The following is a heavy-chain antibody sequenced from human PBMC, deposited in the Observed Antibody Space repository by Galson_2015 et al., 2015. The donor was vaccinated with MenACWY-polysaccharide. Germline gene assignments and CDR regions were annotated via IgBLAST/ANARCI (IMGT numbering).Heavy chain of an antibody. J-gene: IGHJ3*02. CDR2: IFYDGRT. CDR3: AKAAHFEPFTI. Sequence: SETLSLTCTVSGASISYSNYYWGWLRQLPGKGLEWIGSIFYDGRTFYNPSFESRVAVSADTSRSQFFLDLNSMTAADMAVYYCAKAAHFEPFTIWGQGAMVVVSS. V-gene: IGHV4-39*07. CDR1: GASISYSNYY. D-gene: IGHD2/OR15-2a*01.